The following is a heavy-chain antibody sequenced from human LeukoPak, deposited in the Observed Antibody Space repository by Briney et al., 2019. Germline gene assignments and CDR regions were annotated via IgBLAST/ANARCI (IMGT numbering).Heavy chain of an antibody. V-gene: IGHV3-23*01. CDR1: GFTFSDYY. CDR3: ARDGGQTGDFEY. Sequence: GSLRLSCAASGFTFSDYYMSWIRQAPGKGLEWVSAISGSGGSTYYADSVKGRFTISRDNSKNTLYLQMNSLRAEDTAVYYCARDGGQTGDFEYWGQGTLVTVSS. D-gene: IGHD3-16*01. CDR2: ISGSGGST. J-gene: IGHJ4*02.